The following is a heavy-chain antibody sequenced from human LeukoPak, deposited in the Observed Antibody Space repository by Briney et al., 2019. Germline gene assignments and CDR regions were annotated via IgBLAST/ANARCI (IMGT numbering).Heavy chain of an antibody. J-gene: IGHJ4*02. V-gene: IGHV1-8*01. CDR1: GYTFTSYD. Sequence: ASVKVSCKASGYTFTSYDINWVRQATGQGLEWMGWMNPNSGNTGYAQKFQGRVTMTRNTSISTAYMELSSLRSEDTAVYHCARGPNWNSSGYYYVSWGQGTLVTVSS. CDR3: ARGPNWNSSGYYYVS. CDR2: MNPNSGNT. D-gene: IGHD3-22*01.